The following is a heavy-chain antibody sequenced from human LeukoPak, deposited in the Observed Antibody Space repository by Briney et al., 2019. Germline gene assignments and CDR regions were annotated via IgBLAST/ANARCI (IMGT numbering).Heavy chain of an antibody. D-gene: IGHD1-26*01. J-gene: IGHJ5*02. CDR3: TTRFLVGGTELVDP. CDR2: NKRKNDGETT. CDR1: GFTQSKVY. V-gene: IGHV3-15*01. Sequence: PGGSLRLSCTASGFTQSKVYVSWVRQLPGKGLEWVGRNKRKNDGETTDYGAPVQARFAISRDDSKNTVYLQMNSLKSDDTGVYYCTTRFLVGGTELVDPWGQGTLVTVSS.